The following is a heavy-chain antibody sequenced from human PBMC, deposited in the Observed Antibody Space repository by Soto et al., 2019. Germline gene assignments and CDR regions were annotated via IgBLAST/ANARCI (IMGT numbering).Heavy chain of an antibody. CDR3: AHTDVLYCGGDCYHPNRFAP. CDR2: IYWDDNK. Sequence: QITLKESGPTLVKPTQTLTLTCSFSGFSLNTHGVGVGWIRQPPGKALECLALIYWDDNKRYSPSLKNRLAITKHTSKTHVVLTMTNMDPVDTGTYYCAHTDVLYCGGDCYHPNRFAPWGQGTLVTVSS. J-gene: IGHJ5*02. V-gene: IGHV2-5*02. CDR1: GFSLNTHGVG. D-gene: IGHD2-21*02.